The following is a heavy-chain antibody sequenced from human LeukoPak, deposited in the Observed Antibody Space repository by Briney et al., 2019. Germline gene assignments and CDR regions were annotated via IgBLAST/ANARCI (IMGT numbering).Heavy chain of an antibody. CDR3: ARGVYSSIAYYFDY. Sequence: SETLSLTCTVSGGSISSYYWSWIRQPPGKGLEWIGYIYYSGSTNYNPSLKSRVTISVDTSKNQFSLKLSSVTAADTAVYYCARGVYSSIAYYFDYWGQGTLITVSS. D-gene: IGHD6-13*01. J-gene: IGHJ4*02. CDR1: GGSISSYY. CDR2: IYYSGST. V-gene: IGHV4-59*08.